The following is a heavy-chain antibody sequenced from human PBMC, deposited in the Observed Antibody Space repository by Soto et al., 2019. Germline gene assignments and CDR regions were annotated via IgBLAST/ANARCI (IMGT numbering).Heavy chain of an antibody. CDR1: GDSVSSNSAA. D-gene: IGHD2-2*02. Sequence: SQTLSLTCAISGDSVSSNSAAWNWIRQSPSRGLEWLGRTYHRSKWYNDYAVSVKSRITINPDTSKNQFSLQLNSVTPEDTAVYYCARGYCSSTSCYSYYYYGMDVWGQGTTVTVSS. CDR2: TYHRSKWYN. CDR3: ARGYCSSTSCYSYYYYGMDV. V-gene: IGHV6-1*01. J-gene: IGHJ6*02.